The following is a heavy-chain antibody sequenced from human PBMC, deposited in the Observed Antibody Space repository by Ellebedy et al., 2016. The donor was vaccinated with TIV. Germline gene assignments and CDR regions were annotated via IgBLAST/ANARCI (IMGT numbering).Heavy chain of an antibody. CDR1: GGSFSGYY. D-gene: IGHD3-9*01. J-gene: IGHJ3*02. V-gene: IGHV4-34*01. CDR3: ASGSYFDWLDGAFDI. CDR2: INHSGST. Sequence: SETLSLTXAVYGGSFSGYYWSWIRQPPGKGLEWIGEINHSGSTNYNPSLKSRVTISVDTSKNQFSLKLSSVTAADTAVYYCASGSYFDWLDGAFDIWGQGTMVTVSS.